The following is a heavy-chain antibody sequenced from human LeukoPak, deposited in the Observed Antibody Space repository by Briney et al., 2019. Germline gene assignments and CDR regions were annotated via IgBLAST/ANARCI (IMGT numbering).Heavy chain of an antibody. CDR3: AKDRSSSWAIDY. CDR1: GFTFSSYG. V-gene: IGHV3-30*18. D-gene: IGHD6-13*01. CDR2: ISYDGSNK. J-gene: IGHJ4*02. Sequence: GGSLRLSCAASGFTFSSYGMHWVRQAPGKGLEWVAVISYDGSNKCSADSVKGRFSISRDNSKNTVYLQMNSLRAEDMAVYYCAKDRSSSWAIDYWGQGTLVTVSS.